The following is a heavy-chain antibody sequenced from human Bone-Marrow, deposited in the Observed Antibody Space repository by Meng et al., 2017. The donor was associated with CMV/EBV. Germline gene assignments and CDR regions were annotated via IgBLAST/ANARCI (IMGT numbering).Heavy chain of an antibody. J-gene: IGHJ1*01. Sequence: ASVKVSCKASGHSFTNSYIHWVRQAPGQGLEWMSRINPSGDWTTYAQKFQGRVTLTRDTSTTTVSLELTSLTSEDTAVYYCARDTPGDDKWDWGQGKLVNVSS. D-gene: IGHD4-17*01. V-gene: IGHV1-46*01. CDR3: ARDTPGDDKWD. CDR2: INPSGDWT. CDR1: GHSFTNSY.